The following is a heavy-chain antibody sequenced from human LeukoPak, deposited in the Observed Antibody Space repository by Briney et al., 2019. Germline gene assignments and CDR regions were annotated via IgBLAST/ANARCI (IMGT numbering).Heavy chain of an antibody. J-gene: IGHJ4*02. D-gene: IGHD6-19*01. CDR1: GYSFTGFY. Sequence: ASVTVSCKASGYSFTGFYIHWERQAPGQGLEWKGWINPNSGGTNHRNSSADSVTLTRDTSISTGYMELSRLRSDDTAVYFCARGGLDTPIPCVYWGQGTVVTVSS. V-gene: IGHV1-2*04. CDR3: ARGGLDTPIPCVY. CDR2: INPNSGGT.